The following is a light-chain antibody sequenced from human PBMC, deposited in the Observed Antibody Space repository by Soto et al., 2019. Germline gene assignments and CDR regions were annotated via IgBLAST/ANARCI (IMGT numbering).Light chain of an antibody. V-gene: IGKV1-5*03. Sequence: DIQMTQSPSTLSASVGDRVTITCRASQSISSWLAWYQQKPGKAPKLLIYKASSLESGVPSRFSGSGSGTEFTFTISSLQPDDFATYYCQQYNSYPVGFGQGTKVEIK. J-gene: IGKJ1*01. CDR3: QQYNSYPVG. CDR1: QSISSW. CDR2: KAS.